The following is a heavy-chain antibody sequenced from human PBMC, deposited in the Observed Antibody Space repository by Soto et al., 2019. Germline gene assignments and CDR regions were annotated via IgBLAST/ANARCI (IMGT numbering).Heavy chain of an antibody. D-gene: IGHD3-10*01. CDR1: GYTFTSYY. V-gene: IGHV1-8*01. Sequence: ASVKVSCKASGYTFTSYYINWVRQATGQGLEWMGWMNPNSGNTGYAQKFQGRVTMTRNTSISTAYMELSSLRSVDTAVYYCARAKRGYGSGSPNYYYYYYMDGWGKGTTVTVSS. CDR3: ARAKRGYGSGSPNYYYYYYMDG. CDR2: MNPNSGNT. J-gene: IGHJ6*03.